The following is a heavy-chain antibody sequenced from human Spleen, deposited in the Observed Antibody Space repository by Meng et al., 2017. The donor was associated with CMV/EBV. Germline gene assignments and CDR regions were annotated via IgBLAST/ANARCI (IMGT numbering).Heavy chain of an antibody. CDR1: GFTFSTYT. J-gene: IGHJ3*02. CDR3: AREVTRGAFDI. V-gene: IGHV3-21*04. CDR2: ISSSRSYI. Sequence: GESLKISCATSGFTFSTYTMHWVRQAPGKGLEWVSSISSSRSYINYADSVKGRFTISRDNAKNSLSLQMNSLRAEDTAVYYCAREVTRGAFDIWGQGTMVTVSS. D-gene: IGHD4-11*01.